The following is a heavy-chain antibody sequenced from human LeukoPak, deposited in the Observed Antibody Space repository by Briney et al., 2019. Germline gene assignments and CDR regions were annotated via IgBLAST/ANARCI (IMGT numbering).Heavy chain of an antibody. Sequence: SETLSLTCVVSGGSINSDFWSWIRQPPGKGLEWIGYIYYSGSTNYNPSLKSRVTISVDTSKNQFSLKLSSVTAADTAVYYCARVGHGDYPDYWGQGTLVTVSS. J-gene: IGHJ4*02. CDR1: GGSINSDF. D-gene: IGHD4-17*01. CDR3: ARVGHGDYPDY. CDR2: IYYSGST. V-gene: IGHV4-59*01.